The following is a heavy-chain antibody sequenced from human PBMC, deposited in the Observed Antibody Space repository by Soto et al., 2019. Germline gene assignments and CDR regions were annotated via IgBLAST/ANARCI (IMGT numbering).Heavy chain of an antibody. D-gene: IGHD5-12*01. V-gene: IGHV1-24*01. CDR1: GYTLTELS. CDR3: ATQTSKSPHDYQTIVFDP. J-gene: IGHJ5*02. CDR2: FDPEDGET. Sequence: ASVKVSCKVSGYTLTELSMHWVRQAPGKGLEWMGGFDPEDGETIYAQKFQGRVTMTEDTSTDTAYMELSSLRSEDTAVYYCATQTSKSPHDYQTIVFDPWGQGTLVTVSS.